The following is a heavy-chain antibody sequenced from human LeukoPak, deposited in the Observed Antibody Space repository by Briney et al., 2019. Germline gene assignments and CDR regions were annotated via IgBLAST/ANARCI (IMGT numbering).Heavy chain of an antibody. CDR3: AKSPAGIAVAGSSLAY. D-gene: IGHD6-19*01. V-gene: IGHV3-30-3*02. CDR2: ISHDGSTK. J-gene: IGHJ4*02. CDR1: GFTFSSHA. Sequence: GGSLRLSCAASGFTFSSHAMHWVRQAPGKGLEWVAVISHDGSTKYYADSVKGRFTISRDNSKNTLYLQMNSLRAEDTAVYYCAKSPAGIAVAGSSLAYWGQGTLVTVSS.